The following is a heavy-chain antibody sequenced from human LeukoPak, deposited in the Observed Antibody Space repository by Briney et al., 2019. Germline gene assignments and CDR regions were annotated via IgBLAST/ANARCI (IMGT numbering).Heavy chain of an antibody. V-gene: IGHV4-34*01. Sequence: SETLSLTCAVYGGSFSGYYWSWIRQPPGKGLEWIGEINHSGSTNYNPSLKSRVTISVDTSKNQFSLKLSSVTAADTAIYYCARETSGTYYNPLGYMDVWGKGTTVTVSS. D-gene: IGHD3-10*01. J-gene: IGHJ6*03. CDR2: INHSGST. CDR3: ARETSGTYYNPLGYMDV. CDR1: GGSFSGYY.